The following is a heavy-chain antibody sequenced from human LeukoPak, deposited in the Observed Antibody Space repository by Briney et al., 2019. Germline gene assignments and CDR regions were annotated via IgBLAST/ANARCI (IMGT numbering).Heavy chain of an antibody. Sequence: SETLSLTCAVYGGSFSGYYWSWIRQPPGQGLEWIGYVRYSGTNYNPSLKSRVTISVDTSKNQFSLKLSSLTATDTAVYYCARHPALERVDYWGLGTLVTVS. CDR1: GGSFSGYY. CDR2: VRYSGT. CDR3: ARHPALERVDY. V-gene: IGHV4-59*08. J-gene: IGHJ4*02. D-gene: IGHD1-1*01.